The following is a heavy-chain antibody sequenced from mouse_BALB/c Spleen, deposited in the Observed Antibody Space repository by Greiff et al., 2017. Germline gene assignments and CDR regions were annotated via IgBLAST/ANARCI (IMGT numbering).Heavy chain of an antibody. J-gene: IGHJ3*01. V-gene: IGHV1S127*01. Sequence: VQLQQSGPQLVRPGASVKISCKASGYSFTSYWMHWVKQRPGQGLEWIGMIDPSDSETRLNQKFKDKATLTVDKSSSTAYMQLSSPTSEDSAVYYCARSEYGAGWGQGTLVTVSA. CDR1: GYSFTSYW. CDR2: IDPSDSET. D-gene: IGHD2-10*02. CDR3: ARSEYGAG.